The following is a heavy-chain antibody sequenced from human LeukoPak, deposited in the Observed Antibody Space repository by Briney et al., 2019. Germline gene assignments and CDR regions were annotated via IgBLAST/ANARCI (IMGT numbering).Heavy chain of an antibody. Sequence: SETLSLTCTVSGGSISSYYWSWIRQPAGKGLEWIGRIYTSGSTNYNPSLKSRVTMSVDTSKNQFSLKLSSVTAADTAVYFCARARNYYDSSDYYYEGDAFDIWGQGTMVTVSS. CDR2: IYTSGST. CDR3: ARARNYYDSSDYYYEGDAFDI. CDR1: GGSISSYY. J-gene: IGHJ3*02. V-gene: IGHV4-4*07. D-gene: IGHD3-22*01.